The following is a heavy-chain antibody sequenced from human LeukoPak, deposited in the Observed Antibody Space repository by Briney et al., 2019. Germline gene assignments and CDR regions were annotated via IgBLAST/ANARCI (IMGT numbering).Heavy chain of an antibody. CDR2: IIPTFGTA. V-gene: IGHV1-69*05. CDR3: ARRVYSGDIVVVPAAIGAFDI. J-gene: IGHJ3*02. D-gene: IGHD2-2*02. Sequence: SVKVSCKASGGTFSSYAISWVRQAPGQGLEWMGGIIPTFGTANYAQKFQGRVTITTDESTSTAYMELSSLRSEDTAVYYCARRVYSGDIVVVPAAIGAFDIWGQGTMVTVSS. CDR1: GGTFSSYA.